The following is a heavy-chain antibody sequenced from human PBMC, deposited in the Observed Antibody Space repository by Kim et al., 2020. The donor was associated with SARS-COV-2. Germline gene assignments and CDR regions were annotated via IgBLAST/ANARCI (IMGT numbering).Heavy chain of an antibody. D-gene: IGHD2-2*01. CDR3: ARTVVPAAMGDY. CDR1: GGSFSGYY. V-gene: IGHV4-34*01. CDR2: INHSGST. Sequence: SETLSLTCAVYGGSFSGYYWSWIRQPPGKGLEWIGEINHSGSTNYNPSLKSRVTISVDTSKNQFSLKLSSVTAADTAVYYCARTVVPAAMGDYWGQGTLV. J-gene: IGHJ4*02.